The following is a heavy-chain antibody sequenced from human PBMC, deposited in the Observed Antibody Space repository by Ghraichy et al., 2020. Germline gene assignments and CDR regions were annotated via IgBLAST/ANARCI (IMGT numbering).Heavy chain of an antibody. D-gene: IGHD2/OR15-2a*01. CDR2: IYSGGST. J-gene: IGHJ4*02. Sequence: GESLNISCAASGFTVSSNYMSWVRQAPGKGLEWVSVIYSGGSTYYADSVKGRFAISRDNSKNTLYLQMNSLRAEDTAVYYCARHFHFDYWGQGTLVTVSS. V-gene: IGHV3-66*04. CDR3: ARHFHFDY. CDR1: GFTVSSNY.